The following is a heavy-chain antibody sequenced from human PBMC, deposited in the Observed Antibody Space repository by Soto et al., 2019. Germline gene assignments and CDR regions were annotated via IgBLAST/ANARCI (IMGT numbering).Heavy chain of an antibody. CDR3: ARHGSS. Sequence: QLQLQESGPGLVKPSETLSLTCTVSGVSMNNTSYYWGWIRHSPGKGLEWIGTIYSSGNTFYNPSLKSRLTISIERSRNQFSLRLTSVTAADTAVYYCARHGSSWGQGTLVAVSS. CDR2: IYSSGNT. CDR1: GVSMNNTSYY. J-gene: IGHJ5*02. V-gene: IGHV4-39*01.